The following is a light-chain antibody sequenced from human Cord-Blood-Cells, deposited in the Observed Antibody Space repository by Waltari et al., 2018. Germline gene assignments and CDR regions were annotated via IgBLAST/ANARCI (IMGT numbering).Light chain of an antibody. V-gene: IGKV4-1*01. J-gene: IGKJ3*01. CDR3: QQYYSTPFT. CDR1: QSVLSSSNNKNY. Sequence: DNVMTQSPDPLAVSLGERATIHCKSDQSVLSSSNNKNYLAWYQQKPGQPPKLLIYWASTRESGVPDRFSGSGSGTDFTLTISSLQAEDVAVYYCQQYYSTPFTFGPGTKVDIK. CDR2: WAS.